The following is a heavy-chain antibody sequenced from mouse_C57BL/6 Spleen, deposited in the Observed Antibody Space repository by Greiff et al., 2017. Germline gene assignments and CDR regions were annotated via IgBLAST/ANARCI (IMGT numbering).Heavy chain of an antibody. CDR2: INPNNGGT. V-gene: IGHV1-26*01. CDR1: GYTFTDYY. CDR3: ALKGDWFAY. Sequence: EVQLQQSGPELVKPGASVKISCKASGYTFTDYYMNWVKQSHGKSLEWIGDINPNNGGTSYNQKFKGKATLTVDKSSSTAYMELRSLTSEDSAVYYCALKGDWFAYWGQGTLVTVSA. J-gene: IGHJ3*01.